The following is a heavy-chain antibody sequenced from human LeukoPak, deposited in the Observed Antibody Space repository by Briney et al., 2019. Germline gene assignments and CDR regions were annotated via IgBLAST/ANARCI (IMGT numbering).Heavy chain of an antibody. CDR2: ISSSSTSM. J-gene: IGHJ4*02. D-gene: IGHD3-22*01. Sequence: GGSLRLSCAASGFTFSSYSMNWVRQAPGKGLEWVSYISSSSTSMYYADSVKGRFTISRDNARNSLYLQMNSLRAEGTAVYYCARQNGAGYYYYFDSWGQGTLVTVSS. CDR1: GFTFSSYS. CDR3: ARQNGAGYYYYFDS. V-gene: IGHV3-48*01.